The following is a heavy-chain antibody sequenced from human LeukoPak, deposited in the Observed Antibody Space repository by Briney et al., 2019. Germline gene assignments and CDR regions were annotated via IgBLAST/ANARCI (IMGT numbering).Heavy chain of an antibody. J-gene: IGHJ4*02. Sequence: GGSLRLSCAASGFTVSSNYMSWVRQAPGKGLEWVSVIYSGGSTYYADSVNGRFTISRDNSKNTLYLQMNSLRAEDTAVYYCAREVVRGVIDYWGQGTLVTVSS. CDR1: GFTVSSNY. V-gene: IGHV3-53*01. CDR3: AREVVRGVIDY. D-gene: IGHD3-10*01. CDR2: IYSGGST.